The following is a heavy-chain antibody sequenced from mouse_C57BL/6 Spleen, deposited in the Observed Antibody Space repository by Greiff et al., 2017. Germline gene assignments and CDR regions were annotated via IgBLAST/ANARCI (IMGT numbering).Heavy chain of an antibody. D-gene: IGHD3-2*02. CDR1: GFNIKDDY. CDR3: TRGSGYPYYFDY. Sequence: EVQRVESGAELVRPGASVKLSCTASGFNIKDDYMHWVKQRPEQGLEWIGWIDPENGDTEYASKFQGKATITADTSSNTAYLQLSSLTSEDTAVYYCTRGSGYPYYFDYWGKGTTRTVSS. CDR2: IDPENGDT. J-gene: IGHJ2*01. V-gene: IGHV14-4*01.